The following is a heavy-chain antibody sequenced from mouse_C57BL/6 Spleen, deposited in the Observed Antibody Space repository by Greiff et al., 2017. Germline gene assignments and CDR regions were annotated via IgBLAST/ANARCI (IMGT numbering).Heavy chain of an antibody. Sequence: VLLVESGAELMKPGASVKLSCKASGYTFTGYWIKWVKQRTGHGLEWIGEILPGSGSTNYNEKFKGKATFTAATSSNTSYMPLSSLTTKESAVYYCARRLRDYAMDYWGQGTSVTVSS. V-gene: IGHV1-9*01. CDR3: ARRLRDYAMDY. J-gene: IGHJ4*01. CDR1: GYTFTGYW. CDR2: ILPGSGST. D-gene: IGHD2-2*01.